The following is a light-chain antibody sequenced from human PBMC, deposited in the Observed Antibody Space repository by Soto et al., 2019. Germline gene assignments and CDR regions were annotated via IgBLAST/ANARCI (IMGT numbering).Light chain of an antibody. CDR1: TGAVTSGHY. V-gene: IGLV7-46*01. CDR3: FLSYNSGRPV. J-gene: IGLJ3*02. CDR2: NTS. Sequence: QAVVTQEPSLTVSPGGTVTLTCGSSTGAVTSGHYPSWFQQKPGQAPRTLIYNTSNKQSWTPARFSGSLLGGKAALTLSGAQPEDEADYYCFLSYNSGRPVFCGGTKLTVL.